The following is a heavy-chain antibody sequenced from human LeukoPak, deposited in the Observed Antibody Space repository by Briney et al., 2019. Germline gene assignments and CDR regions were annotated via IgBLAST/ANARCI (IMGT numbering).Heavy chain of an antibody. V-gene: IGHV4-30-4*01. Sequence: SETLSLTCTVSGGSISSGDYYWSWIRQPPGKGLEWIGYIYYSGSTYYNPSLKSRVTISVDTSKNQFSLKLSSVTAADAAVYYCASSQQLYYFDYWGQGTLVTVSS. CDR3: ASSQQLYYFDY. D-gene: IGHD6-13*01. CDR2: IYYSGST. J-gene: IGHJ4*02. CDR1: GGSISSGDYY.